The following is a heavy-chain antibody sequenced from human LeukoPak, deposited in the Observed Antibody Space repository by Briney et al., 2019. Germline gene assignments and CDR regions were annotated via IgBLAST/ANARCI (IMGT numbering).Heavy chain of an antibody. V-gene: IGHV3-21*03. J-gene: IGHJ6*03. CDR1: GLTVKAST. Sequence: GGSLRLSCAAFGLTVKASTVDWVRQAPGKGLEWVSSIGTSGKYIYYADSVKGRFTVSRDNAKNSLFLQMHSLRADDTDAYYCAYNSGTTYYYYYCKDLWGTGTTVTVSS. CDR2: IGTSGKYI. D-gene: IGHD1-7*01. CDR3: AYNSGTTYYYYYCKDL.